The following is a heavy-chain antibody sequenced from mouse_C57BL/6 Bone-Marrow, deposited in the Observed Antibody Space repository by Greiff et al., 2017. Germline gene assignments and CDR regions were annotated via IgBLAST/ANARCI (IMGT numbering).Heavy chain of an antibody. V-gene: IGHV1-81*01. D-gene: IGHD3-1*01. J-gene: IGHJ4*01. CDR3: ARQLFYAMDY. CDR2: IYPRSGNT. CDR1: GYTFTSYG. Sequence: VQLQQSGAELARPGASVKLSCKASGYTFTSYGISWVKQRTGQGLEWIGEIYPRSGNTYYNEKFKGKATLTADKSSSTAYMQLRSLTSEDSAVYFCARQLFYAMDYWGQGTSVTVSS.